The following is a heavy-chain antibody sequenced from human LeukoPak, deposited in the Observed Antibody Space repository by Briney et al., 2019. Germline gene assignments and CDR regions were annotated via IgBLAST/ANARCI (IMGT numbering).Heavy chain of an antibody. Sequence: SETLSLTCTVSGYSISSSYYWGWIRQPPGKGLEWIVSIHHSGNTYYNPSLKSRVTLSVDTSKNQFSLKLSSVTAADTAVYYCACTYGSGRRWFDPWGQGTLVTVSS. J-gene: IGHJ5*02. CDR1: GYSISSSYY. CDR2: IHHSGNT. D-gene: IGHD3-10*01. V-gene: IGHV4-38-2*02. CDR3: ACTYGSGRRWFDP.